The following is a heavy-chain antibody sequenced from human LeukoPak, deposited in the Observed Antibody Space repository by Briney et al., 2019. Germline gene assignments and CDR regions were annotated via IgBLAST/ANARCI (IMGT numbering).Heavy chain of an antibody. J-gene: IGHJ3*02. V-gene: IGHV4-39*01. CDR2: IYYSGST. Sequence: PSETLSLTCTVSGGSISSSSYYWGWIRQPPGKGLEWIGSIYYSGSTYYNPSLKSRVTISVDTSKNQFSLKLSSVTAADTAVYYCARVPYYDSSIDIWGQGTMVTVSS. D-gene: IGHD3-22*01. CDR3: ARVPYYDSSIDI. CDR1: GGSISSSSYY.